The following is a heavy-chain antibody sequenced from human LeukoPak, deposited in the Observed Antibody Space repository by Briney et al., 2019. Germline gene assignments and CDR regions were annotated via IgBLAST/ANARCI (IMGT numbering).Heavy chain of an antibody. V-gene: IGHV4-59*12. CDR1: GGSISSYY. J-gene: IGHJ4*02. D-gene: IGHD3-22*01. Sequence: TSETLSLTCTVSGGSISSYYWSWIRQPPGKGLEWIGYIYYSGSTYYNPSLKSRVTISVDTSKNQFSLKLSSVTAADTAVYYCARDRLYDSSGYYSNWGQGTLVTVSS. CDR3: ARDRLYDSSGYYSN. CDR2: IYYSGST.